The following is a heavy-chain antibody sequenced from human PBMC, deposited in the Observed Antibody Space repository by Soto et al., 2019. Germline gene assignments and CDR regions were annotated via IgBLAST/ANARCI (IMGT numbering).Heavy chain of an antibody. D-gene: IGHD3-10*01. V-gene: IGHV3-30*04. Sequence: QVQVVESGGGVVQPGTSLRLSCAASGFTFDIYSMHWVRQAPGKGLEWAAVISKRAESTYYADSVKGRFTISRDNSRNTLSLQMSGLRVEDTAVYFCARESYGEFFFDSWGQGTLVTVSS. CDR2: ISKRAEST. CDR1: GFTFDIYS. J-gene: IGHJ4*02. CDR3: ARESYGEFFFDS.